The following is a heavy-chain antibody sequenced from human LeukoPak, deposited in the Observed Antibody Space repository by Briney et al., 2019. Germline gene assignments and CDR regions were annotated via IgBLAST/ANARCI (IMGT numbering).Heavy chain of an antibody. D-gene: IGHD1-26*01. V-gene: IGHV3-74*03. CDR1: EFTITNHW. J-gene: IGHJ4*02. CDR2: MKSDESSA. Sequence: GGSLRLSCVASEFTITNHWMYWVRQAPGRGLVWVSRMKSDESSAVYADSVKGRFTISRDNAKNTLYLQMNSLRVEDTAVYYCTTVFTGSSLQDYWGQGTLVTVSS. CDR3: TTVFTGSSLQDY.